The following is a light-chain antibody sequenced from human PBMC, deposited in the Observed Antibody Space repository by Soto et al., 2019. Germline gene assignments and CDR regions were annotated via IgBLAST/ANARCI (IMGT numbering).Light chain of an antibody. V-gene: IGLV2-11*01. CDR3: CSYAGRYV. CDR1: SSDVGGYNY. J-gene: IGLJ1*01. CDR2: DVT. Sequence: QSALTQPRSVSGSPGQSVTISCTGTSSDVGGYNYVSWYQQYPGKAPKLIIYDVTRRPSGVPDRFSGSKSGNTASLTISGLQADDEADYYCCSYAGRYVFGSGTKLTVL.